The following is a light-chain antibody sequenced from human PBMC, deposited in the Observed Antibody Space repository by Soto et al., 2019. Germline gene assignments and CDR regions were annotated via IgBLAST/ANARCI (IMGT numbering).Light chain of an antibody. CDR2: DVN. Sequence: QSVLTQPASVSGSPGQSITISCTGTSSDIGAYNFVSWYQQHPGKAPKLMLYDVNIRPSGVSNRFSGSKSGNTASLTISGLQAEDEADYYCTSYVSSGTYVFGTGTKVTVL. CDR1: SSDIGAYNF. CDR3: TSYVSSGTYV. J-gene: IGLJ1*01. V-gene: IGLV2-14*03.